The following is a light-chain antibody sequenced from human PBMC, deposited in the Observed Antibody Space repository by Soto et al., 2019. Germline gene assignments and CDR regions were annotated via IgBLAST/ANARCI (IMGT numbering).Light chain of an antibody. CDR1: NSDVGGYSY. CDR3: SSYTTNNTPVV. Sequence: QSVLTQPASVSGSPGQSITISCTGTNSDVGGYSYVSWYQQHPGKAPKLMIYEVSNRPSGVSHRFSGSKSGNTASLTISGLQAEDEADYYCSSYTTNNTPVVFGGGTKLTVL. V-gene: IGLV2-14*03. J-gene: IGLJ2*01. CDR2: EVS.